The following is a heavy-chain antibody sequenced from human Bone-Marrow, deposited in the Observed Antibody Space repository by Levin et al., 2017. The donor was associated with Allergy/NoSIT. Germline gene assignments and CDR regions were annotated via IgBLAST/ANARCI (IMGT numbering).Heavy chain of an antibody. CDR1: GGSISSYY. CDR3: ARDSPTSIAARRYYYYGMDV. Sequence: SETLSLTCTVSGGSISSYYWSWIRQPPGKGLEWIRYIYYSGSTNYNPSLKSRVTISVDTSKNQFSLKLSSVTAADTAVYYCARDSPTSIAARRYYYYGMDVWGQGTTVTVSS. CDR2: IYYSGST. D-gene: IGHD6-6*01. J-gene: IGHJ6*02. V-gene: IGHV4-59*01.